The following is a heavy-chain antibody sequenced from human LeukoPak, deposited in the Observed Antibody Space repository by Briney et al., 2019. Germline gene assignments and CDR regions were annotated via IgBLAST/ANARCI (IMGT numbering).Heavy chain of an antibody. V-gene: IGHV1-18*01. CDR1: GYTFTSYG. CDR2: ISAYNGNT. D-gene: IGHD1-26*01. CDR3: ARRSGSYSYDY. Sequence: ASVKVSCKASGYTFTSYGISWVRQAPGQGLEWMGWISAYNGNTNYAQKLQGRVTMTRDTLTSTVYMELRSLRSDDTAVYYCARRSGSYSYDYWGQGTLVTVSS. J-gene: IGHJ4*02.